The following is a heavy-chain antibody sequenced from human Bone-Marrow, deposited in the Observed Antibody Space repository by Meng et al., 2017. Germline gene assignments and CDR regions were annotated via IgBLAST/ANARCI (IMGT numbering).Heavy chain of an antibody. Sequence: SETLSLTCTVSGYSISSGYYWGWIRQPPGKGLEWIGSIYHSGSTYYNPSLKSRVTMSVDTSKNQFSLKLSSVTAADTAVYYCARDLLSGSYHNDYWGQGTLVTVSS. V-gene: IGHV4-38-2*02. CDR2: IYHSGST. CDR1: GYSISSGYY. CDR3: ARDLLSGSYHNDY. J-gene: IGHJ4*02. D-gene: IGHD1-26*01.